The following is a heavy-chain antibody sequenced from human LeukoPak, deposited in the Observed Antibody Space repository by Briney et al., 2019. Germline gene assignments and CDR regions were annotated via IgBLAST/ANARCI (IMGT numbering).Heavy chain of an antibody. V-gene: IGHV4-34*01. CDR3: ARVSPFIWFDP. CDR2: INHSGST. CDR1: GGSFSGYY. J-gene: IGHJ5*02. Sequence: SETLSLTCAVYGGSFSGYYWSWIRQPPGKGLEWIGEINHSGSTNYNPSLKSRVTISVDTSKNQFSLKLSSVTAADTAVYYCARVSPFIWFDPWGQGTLVTVSS.